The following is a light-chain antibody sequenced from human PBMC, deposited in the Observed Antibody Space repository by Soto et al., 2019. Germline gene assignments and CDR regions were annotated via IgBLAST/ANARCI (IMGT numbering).Light chain of an antibody. Sequence: QSALTQPASVSGSPGQSITISCTGTSRDIGTYYYVSWYQHHPGKAPKVIIHDVSTRPSGVSDRFSGSKSDNTASLTISGIQPEDEADYFCSSYTISNTLVFGGGTKLTVL. V-gene: IGLV2-14*03. CDR2: DVS. J-gene: IGLJ3*02. CDR3: SSYTISNTLV. CDR1: SRDIGTYYY.